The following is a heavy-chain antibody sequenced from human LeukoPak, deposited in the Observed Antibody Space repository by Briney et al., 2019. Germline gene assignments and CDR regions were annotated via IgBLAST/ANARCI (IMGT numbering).Heavy chain of an antibody. V-gene: IGHV4-30-2*01. CDR1: GGSISSGGYY. CDR2: IYHSGST. Sequence: SETLSLTCTVSGGSISSGGYYWSWIRQPPGKGLEWIGYIYHSGSTYYNPSLKSRVTISVDRSKNQFSLKLSSVTAADTAAYYCARGATIFGVGWFDPWGQGTLVTVSS. J-gene: IGHJ5*02. CDR3: ARGATIFGVGWFDP. D-gene: IGHD3-3*01.